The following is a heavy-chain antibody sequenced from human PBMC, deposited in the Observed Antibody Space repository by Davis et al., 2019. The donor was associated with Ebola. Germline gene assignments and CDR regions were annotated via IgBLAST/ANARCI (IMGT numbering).Heavy chain of an antibody. J-gene: IGHJ6*02. V-gene: IGHV3-49*04. CDR2: IRSKAYGGTT. CDR3: TRLLQGYCSSTSCYRYYYYGMDV. Sequence: GESLKISCAASGFTVSSNYMSWVRQAPGKGLEWVGFIRSKAYGGTTEYAASVKGRFTISRDDSKSIAYLQMNSLKTEDTAVYYCTRLLQGYCSSTSCYRYYYYGMDVWGQGTTVTVSS. D-gene: IGHD2-2*01. CDR1: GFTVSSNY.